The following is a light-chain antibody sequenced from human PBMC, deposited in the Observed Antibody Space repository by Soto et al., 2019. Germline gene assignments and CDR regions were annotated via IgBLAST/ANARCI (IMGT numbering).Light chain of an antibody. CDR2: EVS. V-gene: IGLV2-18*02. J-gene: IGLJ1*01. CDR1: SSDVGSYTR. CDR3: SSCTSSSTYV. Sequence: QSALTQPPSVSGSPGQSVTISCSGTSSDVGSYTRVSWYQQPPVTAPKLMIYEVSNRPSGVTDRFSGSKSGNTASLTISGLQAEDEADYYCSSCTSSSTYVFGTGTKLTVL.